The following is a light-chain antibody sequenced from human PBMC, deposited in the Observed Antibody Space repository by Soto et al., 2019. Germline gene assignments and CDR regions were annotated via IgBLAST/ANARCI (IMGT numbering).Light chain of an antibody. J-gene: IGKJ1*01. V-gene: IGKV3-11*01. CDR3: QQRSNCPPWT. CDR1: QSVSSY. CDR2: DAS. Sequence: EIVLTQSPATLSLSPGERATLSSRASQSVSSYLAWYQQKPGQAPRLXXYDASNRATGIPARFISSGSGTNYTLTISSLEPEDFAAYYCQQRSNCPPWTFGQGTKVDIK.